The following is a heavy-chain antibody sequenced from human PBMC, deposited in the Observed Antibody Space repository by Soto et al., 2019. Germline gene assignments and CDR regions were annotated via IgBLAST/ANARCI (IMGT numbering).Heavy chain of an antibody. J-gene: IGHJ4*02. D-gene: IGHD7-27*01. CDR3: ARGWNWGYY. Sequence: GGSLRLSCAASGFTFSSYAMHWVRQAPGKGLEWVAVISYDGSNKYYADSVKGRFTISRDNSKNTLYLQMNSLRAEDTAVYYCARGWNWGYYWGQGTLVTVSS. V-gene: IGHV3-30-3*01. CDR1: GFTFSSYA. CDR2: ISYDGSNK.